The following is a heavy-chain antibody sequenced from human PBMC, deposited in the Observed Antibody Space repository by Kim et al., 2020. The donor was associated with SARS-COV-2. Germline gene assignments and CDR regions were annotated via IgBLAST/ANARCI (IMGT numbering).Heavy chain of an antibody. CDR2: IYYSGST. Sequence: SETLSLTCTVSGGSISSGGYYWSWIRQHPGKGLEWIGYIYYSGSTYYNPSLKSRVTISVDTSKNQFSLKLSSVTAADTAVYYCARDFWSGHKPHRWFDPWGQGTLVTVSS. D-gene: IGHD3-3*01. CDR1: GGSISSGGYY. CDR3: ARDFWSGHKPHRWFDP. V-gene: IGHV4-31*03. J-gene: IGHJ5*02.